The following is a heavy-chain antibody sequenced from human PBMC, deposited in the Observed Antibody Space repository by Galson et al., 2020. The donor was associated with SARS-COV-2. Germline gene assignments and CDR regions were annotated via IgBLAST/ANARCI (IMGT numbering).Heavy chain of an antibody. CDR1: GYTFIGYY. J-gene: IGHJ6*02. CDR3: ARERAHYGMDV. Sequence: ASVKVSCKASGYTFIGYYMHWVRQAPGQGLEWMGWINPNSGVTNYLQKFQGRVSMTRDTSITTVYMELSRLRSDDTAVYYCARERAHYGMDVWGQGTTGAVSS. CDR2: INPNSGVT. V-gene: IGHV1-2*02.